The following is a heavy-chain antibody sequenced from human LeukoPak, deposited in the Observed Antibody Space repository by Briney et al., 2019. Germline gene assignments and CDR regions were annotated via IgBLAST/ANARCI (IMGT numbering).Heavy chain of an antibody. CDR1: GYSISSGYY. D-gene: IGHD3-9*01. CDR3: ARELRYFDWLFPFDY. CDR2: IYHSGST. V-gene: IGHV4-38-2*02. J-gene: IGHJ4*02. Sequence: SETLSLTCTVSGYSISSGYYWGWIRQPPGKGLEWIGSIYHSGSTYYNPSLKSRVTISVDTSKNQFSLKPSSVTAADTAVYYCARELRYFDWLFPFDYWGQGTLVTVSS.